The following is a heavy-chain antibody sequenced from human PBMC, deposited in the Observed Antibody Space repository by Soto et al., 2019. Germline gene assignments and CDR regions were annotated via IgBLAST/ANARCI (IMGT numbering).Heavy chain of an antibody. CDR3: AWGWEPVGAFDI. J-gene: IGHJ3*02. CDR1: GYTFTSYY. D-gene: IGHD1-26*01. CDR2: INPSGGST. Sequence: XSVKVSCKASGYTFTSYYMHLVRQAPGQGLECMGIINPSGGSTSYSQKFQGRVTMTRDTSTSTVYMELSSLRSEDTAVYYCAWGWEPVGAFDIWGQGTMVTVSS. V-gene: IGHV1-46*01.